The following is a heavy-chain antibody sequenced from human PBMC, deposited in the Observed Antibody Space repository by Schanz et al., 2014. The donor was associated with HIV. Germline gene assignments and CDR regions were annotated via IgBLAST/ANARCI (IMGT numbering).Heavy chain of an antibody. J-gene: IGHJ4*02. V-gene: IGHV4-34*01. CDR3: ASALIIATGELFES. Sequence: QVQLQQWGTGLLKPSETLSLICAVYNGSFGAYHWSWIRQPPGKGLEWIGDISTTGTTNYNPSLRSRLPIPIDTSKNRFSLKLNSVTAADTALYYCASALIIATGELFESWGQGTLVTVSS. CDR1: NGSFGAYH. CDR2: ISTTGTT. D-gene: IGHD4-17*01.